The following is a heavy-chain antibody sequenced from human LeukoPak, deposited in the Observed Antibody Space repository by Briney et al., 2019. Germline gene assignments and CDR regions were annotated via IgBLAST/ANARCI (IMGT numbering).Heavy chain of an antibody. CDR2: ISWDGGST. J-gene: IGHJ4*02. Sequence: EPGGSLRLSGAASGFTFDDYTMHWVRQAPGKGLEWVSLISWDGGSTYYADSVKGRFTISRDNSKNSLCLQMSSPRTEDTALYYCAKAFSSGGLDFDYWGQGTLVTVSS. CDR3: AKAFSSGGLDFDY. CDR1: GFTFDDYT. D-gene: IGHD6-19*01. V-gene: IGHV3-43*01.